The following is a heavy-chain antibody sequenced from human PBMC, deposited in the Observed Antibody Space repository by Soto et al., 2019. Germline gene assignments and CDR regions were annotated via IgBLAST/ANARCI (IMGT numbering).Heavy chain of an antibody. Sequence: AGGSLRLSCTASGFTFSTYAMSWVRQAPGKGLEWVSGIIGNGAGTFYADSVKGRFSISRDNAKNTLFLQMRSLRAEDAAVYYCVKSAAGISGWFDPWGQGTLVTVSS. CDR1: GFTFSTYA. CDR2: IIGNGAGT. V-gene: IGHV3-23*01. J-gene: IGHJ5*02. CDR3: VKSAAGISGWFDP. D-gene: IGHD1-20*01.